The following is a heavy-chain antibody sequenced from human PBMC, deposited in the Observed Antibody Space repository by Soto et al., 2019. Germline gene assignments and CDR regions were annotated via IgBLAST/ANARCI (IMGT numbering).Heavy chain of an antibody. CDR1: GFTFDDYT. D-gene: IGHD3-10*01. J-gene: IGHJ3*02. CDR2: ISWDGGST. V-gene: IGHV3-43*01. Sequence: GGSLGLSCAASGFTFDDYTMHWVRQAPGKGLEWVSLISWDGGSTYYADSVKGRFTISRDNSKNSLYLQMNSLRTEDTALYYCAKGSPYGSVAFDIWGQGTMVTVSS. CDR3: AKGSPYGSVAFDI.